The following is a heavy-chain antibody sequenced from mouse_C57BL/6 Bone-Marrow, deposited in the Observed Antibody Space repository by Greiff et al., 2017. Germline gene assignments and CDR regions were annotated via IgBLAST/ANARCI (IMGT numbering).Heavy chain of an antibody. CDR2: IDPSDSYT. Sequence: QVQLQQPGAELVKPGASVKLSCKASGYTFTSYWMQWVKQRPGQGLEWIGEIDPSDSYTNYNQKFKGKATLTVATSSSTAYMQLSSLTSEDSAVYYCASGRQLRLRGAMDYWGQGTSVTVSS. D-gene: IGHD3-2*02. CDR1: GYTFTSYW. J-gene: IGHJ4*01. V-gene: IGHV1-50*01. CDR3: ASGRQLRLRGAMDY.